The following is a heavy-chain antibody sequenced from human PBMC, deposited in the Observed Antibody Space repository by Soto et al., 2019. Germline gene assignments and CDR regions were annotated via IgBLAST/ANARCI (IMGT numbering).Heavy chain of an antibody. Sequence: EVQLLESGGGLVQPGGSLRLSCAGSRFTFINFAMNWVRQAPGKGLEWVSTISGGGDAAFFADSVRGRFTISRDNSKDTVTLQTNSLGVDDTAVYYCARKVPGSTSRPDYWYFDLWGRGTLVTVSS. CDR1: RFTFINFA. D-gene: IGHD3-10*01. V-gene: IGHV3-23*01. CDR3: ARKVPGSTSRPDYWYFDL. J-gene: IGHJ2*01. CDR2: ISGGGDAA.